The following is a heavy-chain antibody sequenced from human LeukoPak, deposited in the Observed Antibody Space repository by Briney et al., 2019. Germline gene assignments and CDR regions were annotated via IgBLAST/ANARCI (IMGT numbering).Heavy chain of an antibody. CDR3: ARGVSSSWYFKNYYFDY. CDR2: MNPNSGNT. D-gene: IGHD6-13*01. J-gene: IGHJ4*02. CDR1: GYNFSDYY. V-gene: IGHV1-8*03. Sequence: ASVTVSCKTSGYNFSDYYIHWVRQAPGQGLEWMGWMNPNSGNTGYAQKFQGRVTITRNTSISTAYMELSSLRSEDTAVYYCARGVSSSWYFKNYYFDYWGQGTLVTVSS.